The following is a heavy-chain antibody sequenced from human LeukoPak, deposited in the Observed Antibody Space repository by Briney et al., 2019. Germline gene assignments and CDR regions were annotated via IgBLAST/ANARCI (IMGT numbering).Heavy chain of an antibody. J-gene: IGHJ4*02. D-gene: IGHD1-14*01. CDR2: LYSDGNT. Sequence: GGPLRLSCAASGFTVITNDMTWLRQAPGKALEWVSVLYSDGNTKYADSVQGRFTISRDNSKNTLYLEMNSLSPDDTAVYYCARGVEPLAANTLAYWGQGTLVTVSS. CDR1: GFTVITND. V-gene: IGHV3-53*01. CDR3: ARGVEPLAANTLAY.